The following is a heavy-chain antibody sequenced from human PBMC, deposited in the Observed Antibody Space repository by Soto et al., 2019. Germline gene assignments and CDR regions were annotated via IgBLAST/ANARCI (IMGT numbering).Heavy chain of an antibody. CDR2: IYSGGST. CDR3: ARSKTVTTYYYYYGMDV. CDR1: GFTVSSNY. Sequence: EVQLVESGGGLIQPGGSLRLSCAASGFTVSSNYMSWVRQAPGKGLEWVSVIYSGGSTYYADSVKGRFTISRDNSTNTLYLQMNSLRAEDTAVYYCARSKTVTTYYYYYGMDVWGQGTTVTVSS. D-gene: IGHD4-17*01. J-gene: IGHJ6*02. V-gene: IGHV3-53*01.